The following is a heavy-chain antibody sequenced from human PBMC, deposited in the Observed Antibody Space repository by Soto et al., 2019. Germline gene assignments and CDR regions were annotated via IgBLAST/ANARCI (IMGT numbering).Heavy chain of an antibody. V-gene: IGHV1-3*01. Sequence: ASVKVSCKASGYTFTSYAMHWVRQAPGQRLEWMGWINAGNGNTKYSQKFQGRFTISRDNSKNTLYLQMNSLRAEDTAVYYCAKDLVNYEKFPGYFDYWGLGTLVTVSS. CDR3: AKDLVNYEKFPGYFDY. J-gene: IGHJ4*02. D-gene: IGHD3-22*01. CDR2: INAGNGNT. CDR1: GYTFTSYA.